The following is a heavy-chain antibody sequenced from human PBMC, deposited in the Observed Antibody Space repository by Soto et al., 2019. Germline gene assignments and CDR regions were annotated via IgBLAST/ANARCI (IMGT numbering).Heavy chain of an antibody. D-gene: IGHD6-25*01. Sequence: NPSETLSLTCTVSGGSLSSYYWTWIRQSPGKGLEWIGYVYFSGNTNYNPSLKSRVTISIDTSKNQFSLTLASVTAADTAFYYCGSVRPSGYVLSWGQGTLVTVSS. CDR2: VYFSGNT. CDR1: GGSLSSYY. J-gene: IGHJ5*02. CDR3: GSVRPSGYVLS. V-gene: IGHV4-59*01.